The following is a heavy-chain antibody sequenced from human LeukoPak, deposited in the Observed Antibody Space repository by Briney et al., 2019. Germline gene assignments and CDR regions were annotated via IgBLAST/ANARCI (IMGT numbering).Heavy chain of an antibody. Sequence: GESLKIFCKGSGYSFTAYWITWVRQMPGEGLEWMGRIDPSDSYTNYSPSFQGHVTMSADRSISTAYLQWSSLKASDTAMYYCARGTDYYDSSGYYYSWGQGTLVTASS. CDR1: GYSFTAYW. D-gene: IGHD3-22*01. CDR3: ARGTDYYDSSGYYYS. J-gene: IGHJ4*02. V-gene: IGHV5-10-1*01. CDR2: IDPSDSYT.